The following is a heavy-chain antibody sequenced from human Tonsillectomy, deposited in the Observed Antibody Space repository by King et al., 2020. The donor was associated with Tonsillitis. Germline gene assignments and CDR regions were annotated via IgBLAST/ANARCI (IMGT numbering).Heavy chain of an antibody. V-gene: IGHV3-30*18. CDR1: GFTFSMYG. CDR3: AKDFLEYSSAYFRDY. Sequence: VQLVESGGGVVQPGRSLRLSCAASGFTFSMYGMHWVRQAPGKGLEWVAVISHDGGDKYYGDSVKGRFTISRDNSKNTLYLQMNSLRAEDTAVYYCAKDFLEYSSAYFRDYWGQGTLVTVSS. D-gene: IGHD6-6*01. J-gene: IGHJ4*02. CDR2: ISHDGGDK.